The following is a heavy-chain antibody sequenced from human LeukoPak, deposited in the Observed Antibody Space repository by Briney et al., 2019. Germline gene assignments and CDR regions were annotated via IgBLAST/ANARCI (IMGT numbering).Heavy chain of an antibody. J-gene: IGHJ6*03. V-gene: IGHV3-49*03. Sequence: PGGSLRLSCTASGFTFGDYAMSWFRQAPGKGLEWVGFIRSKAYGGTTEYAASVKGRFTISRDDSKSIAYLQMNSLKTEDTAVYYCTRDVRFWSGYSYYYYYMDVWGKGTTVTVSS. D-gene: IGHD3-3*01. CDR1: GFTFGDYA. CDR3: TRDVRFWSGYSYYYYYMDV. CDR2: IRSKAYGGTT.